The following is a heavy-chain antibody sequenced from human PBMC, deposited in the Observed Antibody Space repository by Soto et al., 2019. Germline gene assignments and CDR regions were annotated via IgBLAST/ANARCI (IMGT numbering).Heavy chain of an antibody. D-gene: IGHD5-18*01. CDR1: GGSINSGGYC. CDR3: SRGILV. V-gene: IGHV4-31*03. Sequence: QVQLQESGPGLVKPSQTLSLTCTVSGGSINSGGYCWSWIRQHPGKGLDWIGCISYGGSTSYNPSLKSRVTISVDTSKNQFSSKLTSVTAADPAVYYCSRGILVWGQGALITVSS. CDR2: ISYGGST. J-gene: IGHJ4*02.